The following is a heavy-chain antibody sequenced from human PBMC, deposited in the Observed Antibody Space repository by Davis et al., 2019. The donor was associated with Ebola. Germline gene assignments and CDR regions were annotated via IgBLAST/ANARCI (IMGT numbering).Heavy chain of an antibody. Sequence: GGSLRFSCAASGFTFSSYGMHWVRQAPGKGLEWVAVISYDGSNKYYADSVKGRFTISRDNSKNTLYLQMNSLRAEDTAVYYCAKDPGYCSGGSCFLYYYYGMDVWGQGTTVTVSS. CDR2: ISYDGSNK. D-gene: IGHD2-15*01. V-gene: IGHV3-30*18. CDR3: AKDPGYCSGGSCFLYYYYGMDV. CDR1: GFTFSSYG. J-gene: IGHJ6*02.